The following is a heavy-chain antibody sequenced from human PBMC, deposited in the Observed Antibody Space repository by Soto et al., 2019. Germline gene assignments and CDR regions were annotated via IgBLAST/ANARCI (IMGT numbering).Heavy chain of an antibody. CDR1: GFTFSNYA. CDR2: INSNGGST. J-gene: IGHJ4*02. D-gene: IGHD1-1*01. Sequence: GGSLRLSCSASGFTFSNYAMHWVRQAPGKRLEYVSAINSNGGSTYSADSVKGRFTISRDNSKNTLYLQMTSLRAEDTAVYYCVNNMGPLDVFDHWGQGTLVTVSS. CDR3: VNNMGPLDVFDH. V-gene: IGHV3-64D*08.